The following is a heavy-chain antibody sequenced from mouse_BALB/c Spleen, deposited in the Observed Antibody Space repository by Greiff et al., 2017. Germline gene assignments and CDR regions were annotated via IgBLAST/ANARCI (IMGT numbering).Heavy chain of an antibody. Sequence: EVMLVESGGGLVKPGGSLKLSCAVSGFTFSDYYMYWVRQTPEKRLEWVATISDGGSYTYYPDSVKGRFTISRDNAKNNLYLQMSSLKSEDTAMYYCAREARATLYYYAMDYWGQGTSVTVSS. CDR1: GFTFSDYY. CDR3: AREARATLYYYAMDY. V-gene: IGHV5-4*02. J-gene: IGHJ4*01. CDR2: ISDGGSYT. D-gene: IGHD3-1*01.